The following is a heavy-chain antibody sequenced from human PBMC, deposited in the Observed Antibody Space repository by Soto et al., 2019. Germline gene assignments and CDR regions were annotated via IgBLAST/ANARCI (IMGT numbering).Heavy chain of an antibody. D-gene: IGHD3-9*01. CDR3: ASGGKYYDILTGYQNSGWFDP. CDR1: GYTFTSYD. V-gene: IGHV1-8*01. J-gene: IGHJ5*02. Sequence: QVQLVQSGAEVKKPGASVKVSCKASGYTFTSYDINWVRQATGQGLEWMGWMNPNSGNTGYAQKVQGRVTMTRNTSISTAYMELISLRSEDTALYYSASGGKYYDILTGYQNSGWFDPWGQGTLVTVSS. CDR2: MNPNSGNT.